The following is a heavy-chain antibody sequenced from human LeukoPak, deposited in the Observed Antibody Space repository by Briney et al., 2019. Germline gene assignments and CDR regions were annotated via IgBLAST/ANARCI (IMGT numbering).Heavy chain of an antibody. CDR1: GFTSSSYA. CDR3: AKRPSSGWCFDY. J-gene: IGHJ4*02. Sequence: GGSLRLSCAASGFTSSSYAMSWVRQAPGKGLEWVSAISPSGHTTVYADSVKGRLTISRDNSKNTLYLQVNSLRAEDTAVYYCAKRPSSGWCFDYWGQGTVVTVSS. V-gene: IGHV3-23*01. CDR2: ISPSGHTT. D-gene: IGHD6-19*01.